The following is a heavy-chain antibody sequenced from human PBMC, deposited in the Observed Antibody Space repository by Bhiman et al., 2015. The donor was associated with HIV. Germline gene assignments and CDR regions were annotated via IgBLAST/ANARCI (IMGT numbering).Heavy chain of an antibody. Sequence: EVQLVESGGNLVQPGGSLRLSCAASGFTFSSYEMNWVRQAPGKGLEWVSYISSSGHIIHYADSVKGRFTISRDNAKNSLYLQMNSLRAEDTAVYYCASPLRDICSGGRCPSPDSLEIWGQGTMVTVSS. CDR2: ISSSGHII. CDR1: GFTFSSYE. CDR3: ASPLRDICSGGRCPSPDSLEI. V-gene: IGHV3-48*03. D-gene: IGHD2-15*01. J-gene: IGHJ3*02.